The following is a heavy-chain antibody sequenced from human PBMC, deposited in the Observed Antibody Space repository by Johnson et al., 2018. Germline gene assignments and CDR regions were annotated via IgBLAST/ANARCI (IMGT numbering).Heavy chain of an antibody. V-gene: IGHV3-23*01. D-gene: IGHD1-26*01. J-gene: IGHJ1*01. CDR3: AKEGVMEWEYYGPFQY. CDR2: LSGRGGRT. Sequence: EVELLESGGGLVQPGGSLRLSCAASGFTFSSYAMSWVPQAPGKGLEWVPALSGRGGRTYYADAGKGRFTISRDNSKNTPYLQMNSLRAEETAVYYCAKEGVMEWEYYGPFQYWGPGTLVTVSS. CDR1: GFTFSSYA.